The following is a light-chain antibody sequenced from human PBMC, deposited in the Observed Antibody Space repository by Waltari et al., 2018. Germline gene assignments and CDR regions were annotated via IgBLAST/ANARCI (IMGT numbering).Light chain of an antibody. Sequence: DIQMTQSPSSLSASVGDRVTITCRASQSIRIYVNWYQQKPGKAPNLLIYAASSLQSGVPARFSGSGSGTDFSLTISSLQPGDFATYYCQQSFTTPQNTFGQGTRLEIK. CDR3: QQSFTTPQNT. V-gene: IGKV1-39*01. CDR1: QSIRIY. J-gene: IGKJ2*01. CDR2: AAS.